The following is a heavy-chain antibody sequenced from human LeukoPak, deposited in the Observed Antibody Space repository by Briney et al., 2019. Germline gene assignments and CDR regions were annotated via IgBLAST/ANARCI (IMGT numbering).Heavy chain of an antibody. Sequence: PGGSVRLSCAASGFNVSYNYMSWVRQAPGKGLEWVSVIYSGGNTYYADSVKGRFTISRDNSKNTLYLQMNSLRAEDTAVYYCARNFISMVRGVIITTYFDYWGQGTLVTVSS. V-gene: IGHV3-53*01. CDR3: ARNFISMVRGVIITTYFDY. D-gene: IGHD3-10*01. CDR2: IYSGGNT. J-gene: IGHJ4*02. CDR1: GFNVSYNY.